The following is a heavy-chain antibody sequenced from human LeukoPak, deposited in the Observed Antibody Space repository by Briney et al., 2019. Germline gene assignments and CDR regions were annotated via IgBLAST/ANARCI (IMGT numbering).Heavy chain of an antibody. Sequence: PGGSLRLSCAASGFTFSSYAMSWVRQAPGKGLEWVSAISGSGGSTYYADSVKGRFTVSRDNSRSTLFLQMNSLRAEDTAVYYCGMDPPGSTITMAAFDYPGQGTLVTVSS. D-gene: IGHD3-10*01. CDR3: GMDPPGSTITMAAFDY. V-gene: IGHV3-23*01. J-gene: IGHJ4*02. CDR1: GFTFSSYA. CDR2: ISGSGGST.